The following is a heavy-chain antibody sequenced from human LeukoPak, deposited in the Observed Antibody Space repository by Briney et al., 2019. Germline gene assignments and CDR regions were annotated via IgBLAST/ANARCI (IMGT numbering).Heavy chain of an antibody. D-gene: IGHD2-21*02. CDR3: ATPSRDCGGDCYLDY. CDR2: INHSGST. J-gene: IGHJ4*02. CDR1: GGSFSGYY. Sequence: SETLSLTCAVYGGSFSGYYWSWIRQPPGKGLEWIGEINHSGSTNYNPSLKSRVTISVDTSKNRFSLKLSSVTAADTAVYYCATPSRDCGGDCYLDYWGQGTLVTVSS. V-gene: IGHV4-34*01.